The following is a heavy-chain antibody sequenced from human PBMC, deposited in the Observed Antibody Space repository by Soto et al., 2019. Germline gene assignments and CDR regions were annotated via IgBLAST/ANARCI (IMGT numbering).Heavy chain of an antibody. D-gene: IGHD3-3*01. CDR3: GARGGNYTSYSYMAV. J-gene: IGHJ6*03. CDR1: GFTFTNYL. CDR2: LVVGSGNT. Sequence: PVKLSCKAFGFTFTNYLIQRLSQDREKRLEWIGWLVVGSGNTNYAQKFQERVTITRDMSTSTAYMELSSLRSEDTAIYYCGARGGNYTSYSYMAVWGKGTTVTVSS. V-gene: IGHV1-58*02.